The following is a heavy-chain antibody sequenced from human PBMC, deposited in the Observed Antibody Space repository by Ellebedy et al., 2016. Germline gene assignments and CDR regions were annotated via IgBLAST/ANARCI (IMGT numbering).Heavy chain of an antibody. J-gene: IGHJ6*02. CDR2: IVFSGTAT. CDR3: ARELSAGYYYYGMDV. V-gene: IGHV3-21*01. Sequence: GESLKISCAASGFTFSSYSMNWVRQAPGKGLEWVATIVFSGTATYYSDSVKGRFTISRDNAKNSLYLQMNSLRAEDTAVYYCARELSAGYYYYGMDVWGQGTTVTVSS. D-gene: IGHD6-13*01. CDR1: GFTFSSYS.